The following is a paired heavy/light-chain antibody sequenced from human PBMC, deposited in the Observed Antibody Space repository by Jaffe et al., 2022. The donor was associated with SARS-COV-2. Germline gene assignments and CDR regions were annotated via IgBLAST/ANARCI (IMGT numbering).Light chain of an antibody. J-gene: IGKJ2*01. CDR1: QSLLYSSNNKNY. CDR3: QQYYSTPYT. V-gene: IGKV4-1*01. Sequence: DIVMTQSPNFLAVSLGERTTINCRSSQSLLYSSNNKNYLTWYQQKSGQPPKLLISWASTRESGVPDRFSGSGSGTDFTLTISNLQTEDVAVYYCQQYYSTPYTFGQGTKLEI. CDR2: WAS.
Heavy chain of an antibody. V-gene: IGHV3-23*01. CDR2: ISGSGGST. CDR3: ARTPKAAVAGNDYYYGMDV. D-gene: IGHD6-19*01. Sequence: EVQLLESGGGLVQPGGSLRLSCAASGFTFSDYAMTWVRQAPGKGLEWLSIISGSGGSTFHADSVKGRFTISRDNSKNTVSLQMNSLRAEDTAVYYCARTPKAAVAGNDYYYGMDVWGQGTMVTVSS. CDR1: GFTFSDYA. J-gene: IGHJ6*02.